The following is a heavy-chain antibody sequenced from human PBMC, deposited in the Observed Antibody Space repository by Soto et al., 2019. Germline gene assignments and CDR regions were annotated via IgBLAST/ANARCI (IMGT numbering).Heavy chain of an antibody. V-gene: IGHV3-23*01. CDR1: GFTFSSYA. CDR2: ISGSGGST. D-gene: IGHD6-13*01. Sequence: GGSLRLSCAASGFTFSSYAMSWVRQAPGKGLEWVSAISGSGGSTYYADSVKGRFTISRDNSKNTLYLQMNSLRAEDTAVYYCAKDTVIAAAGRGYFDSWGQGTLVTVSS. CDR3: AKDTVIAAAGRGYFDS. J-gene: IGHJ4*02.